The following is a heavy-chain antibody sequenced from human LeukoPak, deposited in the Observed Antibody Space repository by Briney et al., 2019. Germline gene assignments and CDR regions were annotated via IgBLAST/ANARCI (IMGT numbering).Heavy chain of an antibody. J-gene: IGHJ4*02. Sequence: SETLSLTCTGSGGSISSSSYYWGWIRQPPGKGLEWIGSIYYSGSTYYNPSLKSRVTRSVDTSKNQFSLKLSSVTAADTAVYYCPRRVRGGSGWSEIFDYWGQGTLVTVSS. D-gene: IGHD6-19*01. CDR2: IYYSGST. CDR1: GGSISSSSYY. CDR3: PRRVRGGSGWSEIFDY. V-gene: IGHV4-39*01.